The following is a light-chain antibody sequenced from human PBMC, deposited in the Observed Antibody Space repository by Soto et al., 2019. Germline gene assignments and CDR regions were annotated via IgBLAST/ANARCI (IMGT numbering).Light chain of an antibody. J-gene: IGKJ2*01. CDR2: DAS. V-gene: IGKV3-20*01. Sequence: EIVLTQSPATLSLSPGERATLSCRASQSISSYLGWYQQKPGQAPRLLIYDASNRATGIPDRFSGSASGTDSFNDSGSGTDFTLTISRLEPEDFAVYYCHHYGSSLPDTFGQGTKLEIK. CDR3: HHYGSSLPDT. CDR1: QSISSY.